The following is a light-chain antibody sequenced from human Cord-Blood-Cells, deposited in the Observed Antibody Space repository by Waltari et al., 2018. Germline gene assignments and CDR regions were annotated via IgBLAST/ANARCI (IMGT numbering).Light chain of an antibody. CDR1: SSHVGGYNY. CDR2: DVS. V-gene: IGLV2-14*01. J-gene: IGLJ1*01. Sequence: QSALTQPASVPGSPGQSITISCTGTSSHVGGYNYVSWYQQHPGKAPKLMIYDVSNRPSGVSNRFSGSKSGNTASLTISGLQAEDEADYYCSSYTSSSTYVFGTGTKVTVL. CDR3: SSYTSSSTYV.